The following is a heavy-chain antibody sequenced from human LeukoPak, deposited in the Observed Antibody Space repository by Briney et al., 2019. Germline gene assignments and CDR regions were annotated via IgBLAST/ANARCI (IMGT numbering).Heavy chain of an antibody. D-gene: IGHD3-22*01. CDR2: IRSKAYGGTT. CDR1: GFTFGDYA. V-gene: IGHV3-49*04. Sequence: GGSLRLSCTASGFTFGDYAMSWVRQAPGKGLEWVGFIRSKAYGGTTEYAASVKGRFTISRDDSKSTAYLQMNSLNTEDTAVYYCTRDQLEGFYDSSGYYYTVDFWGQGTLVTVSS. CDR3: TRDQLEGFYDSSGYYYTVDF. J-gene: IGHJ4*02.